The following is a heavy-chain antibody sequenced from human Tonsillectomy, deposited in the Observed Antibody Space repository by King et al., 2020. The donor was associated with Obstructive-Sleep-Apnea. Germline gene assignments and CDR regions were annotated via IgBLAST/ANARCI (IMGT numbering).Heavy chain of an antibody. CDR3: ARGYGSGSFYPPFDY. J-gene: IGHJ4*02. Sequence: MQLVQSGAEVKKPGASVKVSCKASGYTFTSYVLSWVRQAPGQGLEWMGWISLYNNKTNYAHKLQGRVTMTTDTSTNTAYMDLRSLRSDDTAVYYCARGYGSGSFYPPFDYWGQGTLVIVSS. CDR2: ISLYNNKT. V-gene: IGHV1-18*01. CDR1: GYTFTSYV. D-gene: IGHD3-10*01.